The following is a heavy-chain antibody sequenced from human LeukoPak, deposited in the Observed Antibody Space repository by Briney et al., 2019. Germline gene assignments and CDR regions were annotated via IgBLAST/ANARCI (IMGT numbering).Heavy chain of an antibody. D-gene: IGHD4-17*01. CDR1: GFTFSSYA. V-gene: IGHV3-30-3*01. CDR3: AKDRYGFDY. CDR2: ISYDGSNK. J-gene: IGHJ4*02. Sequence: GGSLRLSCAASGFTFSSYAMHWVRQAPGKGLEWVAVISYDGSNKYYADSVKGRFTISRDNSKNTLYLQMNSLRAEDTAVYYCAKDRYGFDYWGQGTLVTVSS.